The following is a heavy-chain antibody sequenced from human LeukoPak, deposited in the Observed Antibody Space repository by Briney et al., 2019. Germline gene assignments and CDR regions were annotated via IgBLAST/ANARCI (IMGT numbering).Heavy chain of an antibody. V-gene: IGHV3-11*01. Sequence: KTGGSLGLSCAASGFTFSDYYMSWIRQAPGKGLEWVSYISSSGSTIYYADSVKGRFTISRDNAKNSLYLQMNSLRAEDTAVYYCARGDLAVVVTATRGFDYWGQGTLVTVSS. CDR3: ARGDLAVVVTATRGFDY. CDR1: GFTFSDYY. D-gene: IGHD2-21*02. CDR2: ISSSGSTI. J-gene: IGHJ4*02.